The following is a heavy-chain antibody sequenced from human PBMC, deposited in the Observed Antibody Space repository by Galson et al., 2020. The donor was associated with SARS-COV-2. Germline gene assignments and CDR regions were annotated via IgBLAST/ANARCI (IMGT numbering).Heavy chain of an antibody. CDR3: ARADSSSSNYYYGLDV. CDR1: GLTVSTNY. V-gene: IGHV3-66*01. D-gene: IGHD6-6*01. CDR2: IYSGGTT. Sequence: TGGSLRLSCAASGLTVSTNYMNWVRQAPGKGLEWLSVIYSGGTTFYADSVKGRFTISRDNSKNTLYLQMTSLRVEDTAVYYCARADSSSSNYYYGLDVWGQGTTVAVSS. J-gene: IGHJ6*02.